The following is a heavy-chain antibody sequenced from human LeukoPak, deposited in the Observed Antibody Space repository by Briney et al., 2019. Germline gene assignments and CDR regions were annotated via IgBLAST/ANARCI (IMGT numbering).Heavy chain of an antibody. V-gene: IGHV4-59*01. D-gene: IGHD5-12*01. CDR2: IYYSGSS. Sequence: SETLSLTCTVSGGSISSYYWSWIRQPPGQGLEWIGDIYYSGSSNYNPSLKRRVSISVDTSNNQFSLELSSVTAADTAVYYCSRGAPGYSGYLRLDYFDYWGQGALVTVSS. CDR3: SRGAPGYSGYLRLDYFDY. CDR1: GGSISSYY. J-gene: IGHJ4*02.